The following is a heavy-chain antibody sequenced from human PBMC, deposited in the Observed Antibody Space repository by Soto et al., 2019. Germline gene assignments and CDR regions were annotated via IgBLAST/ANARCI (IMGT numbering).Heavy chain of an antibody. CDR2: INTGGSST. CDR3: TRGLENYSYFDY. J-gene: IGHJ4*02. CDR1: GFTFSSYW. V-gene: IGHV3-74*01. D-gene: IGHD1-7*01. Sequence: EVQLVESGGGLVQPGGSLRLSCAVSGFTFSSYWMHWVRQAPGKGLEWVSRINTGGSSTVYADSVKGRFTISRDNAKNTLYVQMTSLRAEDTAVYYCTRGLENYSYFDYWGQGILVTVSS.